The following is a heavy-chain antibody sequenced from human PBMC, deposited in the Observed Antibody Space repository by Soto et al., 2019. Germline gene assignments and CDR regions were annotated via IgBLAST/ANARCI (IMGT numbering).Heavy chain of an antibody. Sequence: NPSETLSLTCTVSGASISPYYWNWIRHSPRKGLEWIGYIGDSGSTRYNPSLKSRVTLSIDTSKNQFSLNMTSVTSSDTAVYFCARGARSGWYLNWFAPWGQGILVTVSS. CDR2: IGDSGST. J-gene: IGHJ5*02. CDR3: ARGARSGWYLNWFAP. CDR1: GASISPYY. D-gene: IGHD6-19*01. V-gene: IGHV4-59*01.